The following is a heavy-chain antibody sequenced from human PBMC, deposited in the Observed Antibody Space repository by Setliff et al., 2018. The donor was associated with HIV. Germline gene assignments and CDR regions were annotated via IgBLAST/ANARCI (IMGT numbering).Heavy chain of an antibody. Sequence: SVKVSCKASGGTFSNYALSWVRQAPGQGLEWMGGLIPIVDITKSTQKFRDRVTFTADESAKTAQMELSGLTFEDTAVYYCAKGPNFEDAFDIWGQGTVVTVSS. D-gene: IGHD2-8*01. CDR3: AKGPNFEDAFDI. V-gene: IGHV1-69*10. CDR1: GGTFSNYA. J-gene: IGHJ3*02. CDR2: LIPIVDIT.